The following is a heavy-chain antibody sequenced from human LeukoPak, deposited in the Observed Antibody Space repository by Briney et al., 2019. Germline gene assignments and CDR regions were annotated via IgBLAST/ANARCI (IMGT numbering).Heavy chain of an antibody. Sequence: AGGSLRLSRAASGFTFDDYSMHWVRQAPGKGLEWVSYISSSGSTIYYADSVKGRFTISRDNAKNSLYLQMNSLRAEDTAVYYCAELGITMIGGVWGKGTTVTISS. J-gene: IGHJ6*04. V-gene: IGHV3-48*03. CDR3: AELGITMIGGV. D-gene: IGHD3-10*02. CDR2: ISSSGSTI. CDR1: GFTFDDYS.